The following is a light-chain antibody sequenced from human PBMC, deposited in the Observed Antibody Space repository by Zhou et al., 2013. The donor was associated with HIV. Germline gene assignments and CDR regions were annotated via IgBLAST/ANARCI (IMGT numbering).Light chain of an antibody. Sequence: DIQMTQSPSSLSASVGDRVTITCRASQAIDNSLAWYLQTPGRAPKLLLSATSKLERGVPSRFSGSGSGTDYTLTISSLQPDDFATYYCQQYHNTPWTFGQGTKVEIK. CDR3: QQYHNTPWT. CDR2: ATS. J-gene: IGKJ1*01. CDR1: QAIDNS. V-gene: IGKV1-NL1*01.